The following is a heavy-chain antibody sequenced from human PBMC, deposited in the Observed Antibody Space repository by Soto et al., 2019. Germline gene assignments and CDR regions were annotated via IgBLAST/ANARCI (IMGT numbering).Heavy chain of an antibody. Sequence: AGGSPEISCAASGFTVSSNYMSWVRQAPGKGLEWVSVIYSGGSTYYADSVKGRFTISRDNSKNTLYLQMNSLRAEDTAVYYCAREGVVAATGLYFQHWGQGTLVTVSS. V-gene: IGHV3-66*01. J-gene: IGHJ1*01. CDR3: AREGVVAATGLYFQH. CDR2: IYSGGST. D-gene: IGHD2-15*01. CDR1: GFTVSSNY.